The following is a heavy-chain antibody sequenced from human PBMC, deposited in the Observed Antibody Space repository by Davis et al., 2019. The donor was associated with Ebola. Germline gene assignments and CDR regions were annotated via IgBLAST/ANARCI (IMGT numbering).Heavy chain of an antibody. CDR2: IKQDGSEK. V-gene: IGHV3-7*01. Sequence: ETLSLTCAVSGGSITSSNWWTWVRQAPGKGLEWVANIKQDGSEKYYVDSVKGRFTISRDNAKNSLYLQMNSLRAEDTAVYYCARAFYDYIWGSTIDYWGQGTLVTVSS. J-gene: IGHJ4*02. CDR3: ARAFYDYIWGSTIDY. CDR1: GGSITSSNW. D-gene: IGHD3-16*01.